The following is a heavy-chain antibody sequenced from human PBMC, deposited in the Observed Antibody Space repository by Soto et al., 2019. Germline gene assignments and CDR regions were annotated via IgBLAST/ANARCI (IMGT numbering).Heavy chain of an antibody. CDR1: GFAFSTYA. D-gene: IGHD2-2*01. Sequence: EVQLLESGGGLVQPGGSLRLSCAASGFAFSTYAMSWVRQAPGKGLEWVSAISGSGGSTYYADSLKGRFTISRDNSKNTLSLQMNSLRAEDTAVYYCAKDQAPPGCSSTTCKGFWGQGTLVTVSS. CDR3: AKDQAPPGCSSTTCKGF. J-gene: IGHJ4*02. V-gene: IGHV3-23*01. CDR2: ISGSGGST.